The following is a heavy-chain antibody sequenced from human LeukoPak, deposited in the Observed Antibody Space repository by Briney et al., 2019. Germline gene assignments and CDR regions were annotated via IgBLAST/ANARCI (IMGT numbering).Heavy chain of an antibody. CDR1: GYSFTSYW. Sequence: GESLKISCKGSGYSFTSYWIGWVRQMPGKGLEWMGIIYPGDSDTRYSPSFQGQVTISADKSISTAYLQWSSLKASDTAMYYCASSLAAAGTEDTYYGMDVWGQGITVTVSS. J-gene: IGHJ6*02. CDR3: ASSLAAAGTEDTYYGMDV. CDR2: IYPGDSDT. V-gene: IGHV5-51*01. D-gene: IGHD6-13*01.